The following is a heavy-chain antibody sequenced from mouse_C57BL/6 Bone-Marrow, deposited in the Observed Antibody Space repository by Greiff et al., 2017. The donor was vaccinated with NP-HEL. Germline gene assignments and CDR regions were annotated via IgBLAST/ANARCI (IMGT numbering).Heavy chain of an antibody. CDR2: IYPGDGDT. J-gene: IGHJ3*01. Sequence: QVQLKESGAELVKPGASVKISCKASGYEFSNYWMNWVKQRPGKGLEWIGQIYPGDGDTHYNGKVQDKATLTADKSSSTAYMQLSRLTSEDSAVYFCARGAYWGQGTLVTVSA. V-gene: IGHV1-80*01. CDR3: ARGAY. CDR1: GYEFSNYW.